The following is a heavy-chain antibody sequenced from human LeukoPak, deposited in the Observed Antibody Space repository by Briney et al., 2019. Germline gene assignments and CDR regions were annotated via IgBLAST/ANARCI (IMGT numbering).Heavy chain of an antibody. V-gene: IGHV5-51*01. D-gene: IGHD3-10*01. Sequence: GESLKISCQGSGYSLSTYWIGWVRQLPGEGLEWMGVIYPDDSDTRYSPSFQGQVTISADRSIRTAYLQWTSLKASDTAMYYCARQRGSSGTINWLDPWGQGTLVTVSS. CDR3: ARQRGSSGTINWLDP. CDR1: GYSLSTYW. J-gene: IGHJ5*02. CDR2: IYPDDSDT.